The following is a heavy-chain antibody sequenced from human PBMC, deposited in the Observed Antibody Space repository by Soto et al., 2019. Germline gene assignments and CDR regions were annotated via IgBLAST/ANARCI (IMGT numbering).Heavy chain of an antibody. CDR2: ISYDGSNK. CDR1: GFSFSSYG. V-gene: IGHV3-30*18. CDR3: AKSPSYPVHFDY. Sequence: GGSLRLSCAASGFSFSSYGMHWVRQAPGKGLEWVAVISYDGSNKYYADSVKGRFTISRDNSKNTLYLQMNSLRAEDTAVYYCAKSPSYPVHFDYWGQGTLVTVSS. D-gene: IGHD1-26*01. J-gene: IGHJ4*02.